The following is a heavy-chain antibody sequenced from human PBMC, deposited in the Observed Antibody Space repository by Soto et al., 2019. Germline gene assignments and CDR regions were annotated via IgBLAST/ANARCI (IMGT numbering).Heavy chain of an antibody. Sequence: EVQLLESGGGLVQPGGSLRLSCAASGFTFSSYTMSWVRQAPGKGLEWVSGISATGGSTYYADSVKGRFTFSRDNSKNTIFLQMNSLKSEDTAVYYCAKGGSFDIWGQGTPVTVSS. V-gene: IGHV3-23*01. CDR1: GFTFSSYT. CDR3: AKGGSFDI. D-gene: IGHD6-6*01. J-gene: IGHJ4*02. CDR2: ISATGGST.